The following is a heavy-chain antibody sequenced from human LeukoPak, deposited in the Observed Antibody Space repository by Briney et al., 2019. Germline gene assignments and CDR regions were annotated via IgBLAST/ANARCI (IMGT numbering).Heavy chain of an antibody. CDR3: ARGETQVLRYFDWLSSGGFDY. CDR1: GVSVSGYY. V-gene: IGHV4-4*07. D-gene: IGHD3-9*01. Sequence: SETLSLTCSVSGVSVSGYYWSWIRQPAGKGLEWIGRIYTSGSTNYNPSLKSRVTISVDKSKNQFSLKLSSVTAADTAVYYCARGETQVLRYFDWLSSGGFDYWGQGTLVTVSS. J-gene: IGHJ4*02. CDR2: IYTSGST.